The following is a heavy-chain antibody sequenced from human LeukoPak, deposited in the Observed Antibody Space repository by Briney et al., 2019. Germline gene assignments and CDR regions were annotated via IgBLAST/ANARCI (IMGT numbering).Heavy chain of an antibody. D-gene: IGHD3-10*01. J-gene: IGHJ5*02. V-gene: IGHV1-69*05. CDR1: GGTFSSYA. CDR2: IIPIFGTA. Sequence: SVKASCKASGGTFSSYAISWVRQAPGQGLEWMGRIIPIFGTANYAQKFQGRVTITTDESTSTAYMELSSLRFDDTAVYYCARDPMLRGVHNWFDPWGQGTLVTVSS. CDR3: ARDPMLRGVHNWFDP.